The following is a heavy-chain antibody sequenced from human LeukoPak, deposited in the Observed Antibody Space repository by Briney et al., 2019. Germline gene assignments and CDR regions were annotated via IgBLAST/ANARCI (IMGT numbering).Heavy chain of an antibody. J-gene: IGHJ6*04. Sequence: GGSLRLSCAASGFPFSSYEMNWVRQAPGKGLEWVSYISSSGSTIYYADSVKGRFTISRDNVKNSLYLQMNSLRAEDTAVYYCARETPYCGGDCYPPFYYGMDVWGKGTTVTVSS. D-gene: IGHD2-21*02. CDR1: GFPFSSYE. CDR3: ARETPYCGGDCYPPFYYGMDV. CDR2: ISSSGSTI. V-gene: IGHV3-48*03.